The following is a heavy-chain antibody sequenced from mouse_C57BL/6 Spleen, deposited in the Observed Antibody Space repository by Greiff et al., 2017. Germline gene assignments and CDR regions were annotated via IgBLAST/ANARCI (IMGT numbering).Heavy chain of an antibody. CDR3: ARLDGIYAMDY. CDR1: GFTFSDYG. Sequence: EVMLVESGGGLVQPGGSLKLSCAASGFTFSDYGMAWVRQAPRKGPEWVAFISNLAYSIYYADTVTGRFTISRENAKNTLYLDMSSLRSEDTAMYYCARLDGIYAMDYWGQGTSVTVSS. CDR2: ISNLAYSI. J-gene: IGHJ4*01. D-gene: IGHD2-1*01. V-gene: IGHV5-15*04.